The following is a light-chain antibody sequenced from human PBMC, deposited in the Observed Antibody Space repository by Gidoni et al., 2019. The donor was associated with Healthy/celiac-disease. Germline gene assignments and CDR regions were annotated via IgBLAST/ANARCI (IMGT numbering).Light chain of an antibody. CDR3: QQGYSTPPA. V-gene: IGKV1-39*01. CDR1: QSMSSY. CDR2: AAS. J-gene: IGKJ1*01. Sequence: DIQMTQSLSSLSASVGDRVTITCRASQSMSSYLNWYQQKPGKAPKLLIYAASSLQSGVPSRFSGSGSGTDFTLTISSLQHEDFATYYCQQGYSTPPAFGQGTKVEIK.